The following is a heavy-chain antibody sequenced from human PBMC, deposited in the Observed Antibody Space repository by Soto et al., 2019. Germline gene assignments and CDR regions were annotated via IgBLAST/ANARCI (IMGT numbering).Heavy chain of an antibody. Sequence: SGGSLRLSCAASGFSFRSYGMHWVRQAPGKGLEWVAVISYDGSNKFHADSVKGRFTISRDNSKSTLYLQMNSLRAEDTAVYYCVKNRLANSPYDYYYYGMDVWGQGTTVTVSS. CDR3: VKNRLANSPYDYYYYGMDV. J-gene: IGHJ6*02. CDR2: ISYDGSNK. D-gene: IGHD3-16*01. V-gene: IGHV3-30*18. CDR1: GFSFRSYG.